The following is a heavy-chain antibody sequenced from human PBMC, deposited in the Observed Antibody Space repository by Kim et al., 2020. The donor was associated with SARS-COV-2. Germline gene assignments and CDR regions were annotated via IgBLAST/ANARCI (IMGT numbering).Heavy chain of an antibody. J-gene: IGHJ4*02. CDR3: ALQDYGDYTLLFD. CDR2: IYYSGST. CDR1: GGSISSSSYY. Sequence: SETLSLTCTVSGGSISSSSYYWGWIRQPPGKGLEWIGSIYYSGSTYYNPSLKSRVTISVDTSKNQFSLKLSSVTAADTAVYYCALQDYGDYTLLFDWGQGTLVTVSS. D-gene: IGHD4-17*01. V-gene: IGHV4-39*01.